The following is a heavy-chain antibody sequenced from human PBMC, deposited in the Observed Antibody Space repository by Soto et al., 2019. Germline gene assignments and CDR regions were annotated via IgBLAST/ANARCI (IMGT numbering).Heavy chain of an antibody. CDR3: ARESRRYYYADY. CDR1: GGSFSAHY. Sequence: QVQLQQWGAGLLKPSETLSLTCAVHGGSFSAHYWTWVRQSPGKGLEWIGEIDHTGSINYRPSLKGRVTISVDTSEKHFSLRLRSVTAADTAVYYCARESRRYYYADYWGQGTRVTVSS. J-gene: IGHJ4*02. V-gene: IGHV4-34*01. CDR2: IDHTGSI. D-gene: IGHD3-10*01.